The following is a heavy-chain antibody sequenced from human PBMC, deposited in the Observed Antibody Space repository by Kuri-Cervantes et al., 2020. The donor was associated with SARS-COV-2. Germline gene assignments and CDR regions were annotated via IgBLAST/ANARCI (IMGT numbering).Heavy chain of an antibody. V-gene: IGHV3-9*01. CDR2: ISWNSGSI. CDR1: GFTFDDYA. D-gene: IGHD6-6*01. J-gene: IGHJ5*02. Sequence: GGSLRLSCAASGFTFDDYAMHWVRQAPGKGLEWVSGISWNSGSIVYADSVKGRFTISRDNAKNSLYLQMNSLRAEDTALYYCAKDIREQLVGGVGWFDPWGQGTLVTVSS. CDR3: AKDIREQLVGGVGWFDP.